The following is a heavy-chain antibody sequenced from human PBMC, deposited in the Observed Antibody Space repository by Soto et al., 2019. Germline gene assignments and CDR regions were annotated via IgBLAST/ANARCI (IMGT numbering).Heavy chain of an antibody. CDR1: GYTFGGFY. J-gene: IGHJ3*02. Sequence: QVQLVQSGPEVKKPGASVKVSCKASGYTFGGFYIHWMRQAPGQGLEWVGSINSNSGATTYAQKFQDSVAMTRDTSVSTAYMDLNRLTSDDTAIYYCAIIMTHSDPFDIWGQGTMVTVS. V-gene: IGHV1-2*04. D-gene: IGHD3-16*01. CDR3: AIIMTHSDPFDI. CDR2: INSNSGAT.